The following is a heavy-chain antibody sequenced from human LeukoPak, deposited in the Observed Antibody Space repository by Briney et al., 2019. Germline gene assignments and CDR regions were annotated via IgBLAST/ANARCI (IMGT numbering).Heavy chain of an antibody. Sequence: GGSLRLSCAASGFTFSSYEMNWVRQAPGKGLEWVSYISSSGSTIYYADSVKGRFTISRDNAKNSLYLQMNSLRAEDTAVYHCAREGPYCSSTSCYVPFYGMDVWGKGTTVTVSS. CDR3: AREGPYCSSTSCYVPFYGMDV. CDR1: GFTFSSYE. D-gene: IGHD2-2*01. V-gene: IGHV3-48*03. CDR2: ISSSGSTI. J-gene: IGHJ6*04.